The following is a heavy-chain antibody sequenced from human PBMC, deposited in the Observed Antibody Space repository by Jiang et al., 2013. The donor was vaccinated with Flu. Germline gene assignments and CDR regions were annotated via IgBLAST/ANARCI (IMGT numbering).Heavy chain of an antibody. J-gene: IGHJ4*02. CDR2: IKEDGSEK. CDR3: ARVSVLTVTVWFDY. Sequence: VQLVESGGGLVQPGGSLRLSCAASGFIFRSYWMSWVRQAPGKGLEWVANIKEDGSEKNYVESVRGRFTISRDNAKNSLYLQMNSLRAEDTAVYYCARVSVLTVTVWFDYWGQGTLVTV. D-gene: IGHD2-8*01. V-gene: IGHV3-7*01. CDR1: GFIFRSYW.